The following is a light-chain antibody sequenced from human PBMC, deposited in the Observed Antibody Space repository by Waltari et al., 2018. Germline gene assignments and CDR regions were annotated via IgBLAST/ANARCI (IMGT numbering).Light chain of an antibody. Sequence: DIVLTQSPESLAVSLGERATINCKSSQSLFYTSNHKNYLAWFQQKPGQPPRLLIFWAATRESGVPDRFSASEYGTDFALTISSVQAEDVAVYYCQQYSSWPFGQGTRVDI. J-gene: IGKJ1*01. CDR2: WAA. CDR3: QQYSSWP. V-gene: IGKV4-1*01. CDR1: QSLFYTSNHKNY.